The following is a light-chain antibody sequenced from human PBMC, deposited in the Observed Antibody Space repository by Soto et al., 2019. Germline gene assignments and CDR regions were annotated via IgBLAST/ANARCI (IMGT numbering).Light chain of an antibody. J-gene: IGLJ2*01. CDR1: SSDVGGYNY. CDR2: DVS. V-gene: IGLV2-14*01. CDR3: SSFTISRNTVI. Sequence: QSVLTQPASVSGSPGQSITISCTGTSSDVGGYNYVSWYQQHPDKAPKVMIYDVSNRPSGISNRFSGSKSGNTASLTISGLQAEDEADYYCSSFTISRNTVIFGGGTKVTVL.